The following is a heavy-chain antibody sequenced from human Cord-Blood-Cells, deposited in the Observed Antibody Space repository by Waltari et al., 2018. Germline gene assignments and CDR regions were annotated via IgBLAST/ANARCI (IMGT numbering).Heavy chain of an antibody. J-gene: IGHJ4*02. CDR3: AISLQRYYFDY. Sequence: QVQLQQWGAGLLKPSETLSLTCAVYGGSFSGYYWSWIRQPPGKGLEWIGEINHSGSTNYNPSLKSRVTISVDTSKNQFSLKLSSVTAADTAVYYCAISLQRYYFDYWGQGTLVTVSS. CDR1: GGSFSGYY. V-gene: IGHV4-34*01. D-gene: IGHD5-18*01. CDR2: INHSGST.